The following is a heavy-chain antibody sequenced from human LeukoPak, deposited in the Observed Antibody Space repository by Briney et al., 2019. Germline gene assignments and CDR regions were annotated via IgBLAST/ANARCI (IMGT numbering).Heavy chain of an antibody. CDR2: IYHSGST. CDR3: ACPKGNYYYYGMDV. CDR1: GGSLSSGGYS. Sequence: SQTLSLTCAVSGGSLSSGGYSWSWIRQPPGKGLEWIGYIYHSGSTYYNPSLKSRVTISVDTSKNQFSLKLSSVTAADTAVYYCACPKGNYYYYGMDVWGQGTTVTVSS. V-gene: IGHV4-30-2*01. J-gene: IGHJ6*02.